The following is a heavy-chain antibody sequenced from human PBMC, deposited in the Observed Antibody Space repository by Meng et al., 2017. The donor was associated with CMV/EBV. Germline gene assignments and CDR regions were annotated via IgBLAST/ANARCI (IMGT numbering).Heavy chain of an antibody. CDR3: ARESRTYYDILTGYTYYYGMDV. J-gene: IGHJ6*02. Sequence: ASVKVSRKASGYTFTSYGISWVRQAPGQGLEWMGWISAYNGNTNYAQKLQGRVTMTTDTSTSTAYMELRSLRSDDTAVYYCARESRTYYDILTGYTYYYGMDVWGQGTTVTVSS. D-gene: IGHD3-9*01. CDR1: GYTFTSYG. V-gene: IGHV1-18*01. CDR2: ISAYNGNT.